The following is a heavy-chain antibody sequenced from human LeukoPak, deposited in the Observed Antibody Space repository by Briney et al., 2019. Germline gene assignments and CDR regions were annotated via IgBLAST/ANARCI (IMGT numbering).Heavy chain of an antibody. CDR2: IYYSGST. J-gene: IGHJ1*01. CDR3: ARVRGSSWSYPEYFQH. Sequence: KPSETLSLTCTVSGGSISSYYWSWIRQPPGKGLEWIGYIYYSGSTNYNPSLKSRVTISVDTSKNQFSLKLSSVTAADTVVYYCARVRGSSWSYPEYFQHWGQGTLVTASS. V-gene: IGHV4-59*01. D-gene: IGHD6-13*01. CDR1: GGSISSYY.